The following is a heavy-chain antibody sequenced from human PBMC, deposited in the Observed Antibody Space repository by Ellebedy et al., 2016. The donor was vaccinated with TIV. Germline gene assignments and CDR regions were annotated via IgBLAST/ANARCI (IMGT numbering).Heavy chain of an antibody. D-gene: IGHD6-19*01. CDR1: GYTFTNYG. J-gene: IGHJ4*02. CDR3: ARQGSSGWHDPIDY. Sequence: ASVKVSXXASGYTFTNYGFSWVRQAPGRGLEWMGWISPYNRNTNYAQKVQDRVTMTTDTSTTTVYMELRSLTTDDTAVYYCARQGSSGWHDPIDYWGQGTLVTVSS. V-gene: IGHV1-18*01. CDR2: ISPYNRNT.